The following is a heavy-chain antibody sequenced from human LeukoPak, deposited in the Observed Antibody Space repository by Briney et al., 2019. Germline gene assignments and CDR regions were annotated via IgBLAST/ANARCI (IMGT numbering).Heavy chain of an antibody. Sequence: SETLSLTCTVSGGSISSSSYYWGWIRQPPGKGLEWIGSIYYSGSTYYNPSLKSRVTISVDTSKNQFSLKLSSVTAADTAVYYCARAASRGTIAVVIWDAFDIWGQGTMVTVSS. CDR1: GGSISSSSYY. CDR2: IYYSGST. V-gene: IGHV4-39*07. CDR3: ARAASRGTIAVVIWDAFDI. J-gene: IGHJ3*02. D-gene: IGHD3-22*01.